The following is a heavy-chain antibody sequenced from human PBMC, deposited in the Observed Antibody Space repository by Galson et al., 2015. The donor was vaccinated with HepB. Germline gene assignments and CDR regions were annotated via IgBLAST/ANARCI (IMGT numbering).Heavy chain of an antibody. Sequence: SLRLSCAASGFTFSGSAMHWVRQASGKGLEWVGRIRNKANSYATTYGASVKGRFTISRDDSKNTVYLQMNSLKTEDTALYYCTRFPPKELTLDAFDIWGQGTMVTVSS. D-gene: IGHD3-10*01. CDR3: TRFPPKELTLDAFDI. CDR1: GFTFSGSA. V-gene: IGHV3-73*01. CDR2: IRNKANSYAT. J-gene: IGHJ3*02.